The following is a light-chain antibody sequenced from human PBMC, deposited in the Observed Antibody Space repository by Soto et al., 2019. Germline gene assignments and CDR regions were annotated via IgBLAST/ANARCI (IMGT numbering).Light chain of an antibody. Sequence: DIVMTQSPDSLAVSLGERATINCKSSQSVVYGYNNNNYLAWYQQKPGQPPKLLIYWASTRESGVPDRFSGSGSGTDFTLTISSLQAEDVAVYYCQQYYRTPLTFGGGTKVEIK. CDR3: QQYYRTPLT. CDR2: WAS. CDR1: QSVVYGYNNNNY. V-gene: IGKV4-1*01. J-gene: IGKJ4*01.